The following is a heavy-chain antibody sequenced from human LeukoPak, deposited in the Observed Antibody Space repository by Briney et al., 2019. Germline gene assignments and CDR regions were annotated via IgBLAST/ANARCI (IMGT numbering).Heavy chain of an antibody. D-gene: IGHD3-3*02. CDR1: GFIFSTYS. CDR3: ARDGVASGDY. CDR2: ISGSSTYT. Sequence: GGSLRLSCATSGFIFSTYSMNWVRQAPGKGLEWVSYISGSSTYTDYPDSVKGRFTISRDNAKNSLFLQMSSLRAEDTAVYYCARDGVASGDYWGQGTLVTVSS. J-gene: IGHJ4*02. V-gene: IGHV3-21*05.